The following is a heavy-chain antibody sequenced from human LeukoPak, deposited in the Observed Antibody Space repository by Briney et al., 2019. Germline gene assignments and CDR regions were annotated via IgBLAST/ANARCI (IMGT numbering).Heavy chain of an antibody. CDR3: AKSPPRCSGGSCYGY. D-gene: IGHD2-15*01. CDR2: ITGSGGTT. J-gene: IGHJ4*02. Sequence: GGSLRLSCAASGFTFSGYAMSWVRQAPGKGLEWVSTITGSGGTTYYADSVKGRFTISRDNSKNTLYLQMSSLRADDTALYYCAKSPPRCSGGSCYGYWGQGTLVTVSS. V-gene: IGHV3-23*01. CDR1: GFTFSGYA.